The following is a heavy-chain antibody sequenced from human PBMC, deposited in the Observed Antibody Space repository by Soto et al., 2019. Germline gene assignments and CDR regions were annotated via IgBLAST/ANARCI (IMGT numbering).Heavy chain of an antibody. D-gene: IGHD2-2*01. J-gene: IGHJ4*02. CDR2: ISKSDYT. CDR1: GFAFNNYG. Sequence: GGSLRLSCTVSGFAFNNYGINWVRQAPGKGLEWVSSISKSDYTYYSDSVKGRFAISRDNAKSSVSLQMNTLRVEDAAVYYCAREDSIIIPAVSDFWGQGTLVTVSS. CDR3: AREDSIIIPAVSDF. V-gene: IGHV3-21*01.